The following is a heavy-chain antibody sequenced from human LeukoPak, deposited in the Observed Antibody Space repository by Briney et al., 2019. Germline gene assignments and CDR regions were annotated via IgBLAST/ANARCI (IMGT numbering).Heavy chain of an antibody. CDR3: AKDIRPYYYDSSGYYWGLDY. J-gene: IGHJ4*02. Sequence: GRSLRLSCAASGFTFDDYAMHWVRQAPGKGLEWASGISWNSGSIGYADSVKGRCTISRDNAKNSLYLQMNSLRAEDTALYYCAKDIRPYYYDSSGYYWGLDYWGQGTLVTVSS. CDR1: GFTFDDYA. D-gene: IGHD3-22*01. CDR2: ISWNSGSI. V-gene: IGHV3-9*01.